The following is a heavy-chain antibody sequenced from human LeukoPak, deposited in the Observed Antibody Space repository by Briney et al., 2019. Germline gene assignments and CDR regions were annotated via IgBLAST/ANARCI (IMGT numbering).Heavy chain of an antibody. CDR1: GGSISSYD. J-gene: IGHJ4*02. V-gene: IGHV4-59*01. CDR3: ARGSLGYCSSISCSGFDC. D-gene: IGHD2-2*01. CDR2: ISYSGST. Sequence: SETLSLTCTVSGGSISSYDWSWIRQPPGKGLEWIGYISYSGSTNYNPSLKSRVTTSLDTSKNQFSLKLTSVTAADTAVYYCARGSLGYCSSISCSGFDCWGQGTLVTASS.